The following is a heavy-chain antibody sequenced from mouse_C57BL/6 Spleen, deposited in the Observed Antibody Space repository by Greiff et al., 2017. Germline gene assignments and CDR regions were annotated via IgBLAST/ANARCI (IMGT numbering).Heavy chain of an antibody. D-gene: IGHD1-1*01. V-gene: IGHV1-76*01. CDR3: ARNYGRDDYFDY. CDR2: IYPGSGNT. Sequence: VQLQQSGAELVRPGASVKLSCKASGYTFTDYYINWVKQRPGQGLEWIARIYPGSGNTYYNEKFKGKATLTAEKSSSTAYMQLSSLTSVDSAVYFCARNYGRDDYFDYWGQGTTLTVSS. J-gene: IGHJ2*01. CDR1: GYTFTDYY.